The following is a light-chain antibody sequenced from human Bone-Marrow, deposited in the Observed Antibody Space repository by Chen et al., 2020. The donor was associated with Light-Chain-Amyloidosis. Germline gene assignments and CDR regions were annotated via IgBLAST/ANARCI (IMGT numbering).Light chain of an antibody. CDR1: DLPTKY. J-gene: IGLJ2*01. CDR2: RDT. V-gene: IGLV3-25*03. Sequence: SYELTQPPSVSVSPGQTARITCSGDDLPTKYAYWYQQKPGQAPVLVIHRDTERPSGISERFCGSSAGTTATLTISGGQAEDEADYHCQSADSSGTYEVIFGGGTKLTVL. CDR3: QSADSSGTYEVI.